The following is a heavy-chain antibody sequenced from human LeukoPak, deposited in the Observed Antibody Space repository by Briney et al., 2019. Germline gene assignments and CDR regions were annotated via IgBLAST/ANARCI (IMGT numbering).Heavy chain of an antibody. J-gene: IGHJ4*02. CDR1: GLTFSTYA. CDR2: ISSSDGST. CDR3: AAMTSVTTGDY. V-gene: IGHV3-23*01. Sequence: GGSLRLSCAASGLTFSTYAMSWVRQAPGKGLEWVSGISSSDGSTYYADSVKGRFAISRDNSKNTLYLQMNSLRAEDTAVYYCAAMTSVTTGDYWGQGTLVTVSS. D-gene: IGHD4-11*01.